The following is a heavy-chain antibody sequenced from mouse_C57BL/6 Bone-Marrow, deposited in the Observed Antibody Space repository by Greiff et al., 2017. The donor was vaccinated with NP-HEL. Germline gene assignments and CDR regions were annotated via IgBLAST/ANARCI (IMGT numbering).Heavy chain of an antibody. CDR1: GYTFTSYW. J-gene: IGHJ2*01. Sequence: QVQLQQPGAELVRPGTSVKLSCKASGYTFTSYWMHWVKQRPGQGLEWIGVIDPSDSYTNYNQKFKGKATLTVDTSSSTAYMQLSRLTFEASAVSFCSSCYSGSSYYFDYWGQGTTLTVSS. CDR2: IDPSDSYT. CDR3: SSCYSGSSYYFDY. D-gene: IGHD1-1*01. V-gene: IGHV1-59*01.